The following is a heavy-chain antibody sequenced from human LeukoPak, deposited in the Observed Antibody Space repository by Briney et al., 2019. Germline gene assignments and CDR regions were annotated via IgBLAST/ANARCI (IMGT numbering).Heavy chain of an antibody. V-gene: IGHV1-18*01. CDR3: ARDRKWFHP. J-gene: IGHJ5*02. CDR2: ISGYNGDT. CDR1: GCTFTEFG. Sequence: GASVKVSCKASGCTFTEFGISWVRQAPGQGLEWMGWISGYNGDTNYAQKFQGRVTMTTDTSTRTAYMELTSLRSDDTAVYYCARDRKWFHPWGQGTLVTVSS.